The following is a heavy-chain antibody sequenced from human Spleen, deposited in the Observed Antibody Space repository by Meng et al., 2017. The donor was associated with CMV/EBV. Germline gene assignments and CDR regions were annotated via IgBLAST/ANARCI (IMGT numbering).Heavy chain of an antibody. J-gene: IGHJ6*02. D-gene: IGHD2-15*01. CDR2: INSDGSST. V-gene: IGHV3-74*01. CDR3: ARGAGYCSGGSCYYYYYYGMDV. CDR1: GFTFSSYW. Sequence: GSLRLSCAASGFTFSSYWMHWVRQAPGKGLVWVSRINSDGSSTSYADSVKGRFTISRDNAKNTLYLQMNSLRAEDTAVYYCARGAGYCSGGSCYYYYYYGMDVWGQGTTVTVSS.